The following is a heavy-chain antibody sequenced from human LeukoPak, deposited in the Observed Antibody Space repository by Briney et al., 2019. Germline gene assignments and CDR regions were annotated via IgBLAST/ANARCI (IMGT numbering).Heavy chain of an antibody. CDR3: ARVRGDYEFLAY. D-gene: IGHD4-17*01. CDR1: GYTFTSYD. CDR2: ISAYNGNT. V-gene: IGHV1-18*01. J-gene: IGHJ4*02. Sequence: ASVKVSCKASGYTFTSYDINWVRQAPGQGLEWMGWISAYNGNTNYAQKLQGRVTMTTDTSTSTAYMELRSLRSDDTAVYYCARVRGDYEFLAYWGQGTLVTVSS.